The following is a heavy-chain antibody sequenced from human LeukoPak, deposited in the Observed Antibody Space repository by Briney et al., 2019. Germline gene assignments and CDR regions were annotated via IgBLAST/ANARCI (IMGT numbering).Heavy chain of an antibody. CDR1: GFTFSSYA. J-gene: IGHJ4*02. CDR3: ARPYDTRGYFPDY. V-gene: IGHV3-30-3*01. Sequence: GGSLRLSCAASGFTFSSYAMHWVRQAPGKGLEWVAVISYDGSNKYYADSVKGRFTISRDNSKNTLYLQMSSLRAEDTAVYYCARPYDTRGYFPDYWGQGTLVTVSS. D-gene: IGHD3-22*01. CDR2: ISYDGSNK.